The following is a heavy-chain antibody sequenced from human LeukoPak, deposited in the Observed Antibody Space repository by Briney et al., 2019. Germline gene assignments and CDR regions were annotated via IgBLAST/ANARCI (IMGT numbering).Heavy chain of an antibody. CDR2: INPSGGST. V-gene: IGHV1-46*01. CDR1: GYTFTSYY. D-gene: IGHD2-2*01. CDR3: AKDGGVVPAAMYSSYYYYYMDV. J-gene: IGHJ6*03. Sequence: ASVKVSCKASGYTFTSYYMHWVRQAPGQGLEWMGIINPSGGSTSYAQKFQGRVTMTRDTSTSTVYMELSSLRSEDTAVYYCAKDGGVVPAAMYSSYYYYYMDVWGKGTTVTVSS.